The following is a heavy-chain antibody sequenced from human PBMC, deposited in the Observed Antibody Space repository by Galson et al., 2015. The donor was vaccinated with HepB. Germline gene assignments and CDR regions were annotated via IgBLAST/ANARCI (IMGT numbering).Heavy chain of an antibody. CDR1: GLSLRISGMG. CDR3: AHSLGLVGPFFDY. J-gene: IGHJ4*02. Sequence: PALVKPTQTLTLTSTFSGLSLRISGMGVGWVRQPPGKALEWLAVSYWNDDKRYSPSLKSRLTITKGTSRNQVVLAMTNMDPVDTATYYCAHSLGLVGPFFDYWGQGILVTVS. CDR2: SYWNDDK. V-gene: IGHV2-5*01. D-gene: IGHD2-8*02.